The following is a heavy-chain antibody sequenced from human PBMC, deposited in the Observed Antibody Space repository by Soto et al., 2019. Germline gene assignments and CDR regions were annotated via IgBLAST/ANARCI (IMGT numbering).Heavy chain of an antibody. D-gene: IGHD2-21*02. J-gene: IGHJ3*02. CDR2: IYHNGST. Sequence: SETLSLTCAVSGGSISSGGYSWSWIRQPPGKGLEWIGYIYHNGSTYYNPSLKSRVTISVDRSKNQFSLKLSSVTAADTAVYYCARAGAYCGGDCYRSAFDIWGQGTMVTVS. CDR1: GGSISSGGYS. CDR3: ARAGAYCGGDCYRSAFDI. V-gene: IGHV4-30-2*01.